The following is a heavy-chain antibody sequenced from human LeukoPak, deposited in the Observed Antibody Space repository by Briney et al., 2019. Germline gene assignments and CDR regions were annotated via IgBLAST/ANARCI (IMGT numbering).Heavy chain of an antibody. CDR1: GGSISSSTYY. D-gene: IGHD3-16*01. V-gene: IGHV4-39*07. CDR3: ARVKDPGGYYYYYYMDV. CDR2: IYSGST. Sequence: PSETLSLTCNVSGGSISSSTYYWGWIRQAPGKGLEWIGSIYSGSTYYNPSLKSRVTISVDTSKNQLSLKLSSVTAADTAVYYCARVKDPGGYYYYYYMDVWGKGTTVTVSS. J-gene: IGHJ6*03.